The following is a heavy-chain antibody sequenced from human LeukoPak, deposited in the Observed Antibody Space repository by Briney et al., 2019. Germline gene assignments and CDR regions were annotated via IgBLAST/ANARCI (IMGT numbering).Heavy chain of an antibody. D-gene: IGHD3-9*01. CDR1: GFTLSSYA. Sequence: GGSLRLSCAASGFTLSSYAMSWVRQAPGKGLEWVSAISGSGGSTYYADSVKGRFTISRDNSKNTVYLKMNSLRAEDTAVYYCARPMDFDWLSSFDYWGQGTLVTVSS. V-gene: IGHV3-23*01. CDR3: ARPMDFDWLSSFDY. J-gene: IGHJ4*02. CDR2: ISGSGGST.